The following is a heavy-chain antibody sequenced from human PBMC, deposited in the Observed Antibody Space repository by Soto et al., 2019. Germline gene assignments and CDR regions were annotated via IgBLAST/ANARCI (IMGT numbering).Heavy chain of an antibody. CDR1: GYTFTSYA. CDR3: ARIPDKDGNKFESNDACEV. J-gene: IGHJ3*01. D-gene: IGHD2-15*01. CDR2: INAGNGNT. V-gene: IGHV1-3*01. Sequence: ASVKVSCKASGYTFTSYAMHWVRQAPGQRLEWMGWINAGNGNTKYSQKFQGRVTITRDTSASTAYMELSSLRSEDTAVYYCARIPDKDGNKFESNDACEVWGQGTLVTVAS.